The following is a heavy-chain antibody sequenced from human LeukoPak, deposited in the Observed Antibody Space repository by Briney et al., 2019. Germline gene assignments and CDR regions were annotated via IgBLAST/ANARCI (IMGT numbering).Heavy chain of an antibody. V-gene: IGHV1-8*01. CDR2: MNPNSGNT. D-gene: IGHD2-2*01. CDR3: ARDHRDIVVVPGYYGMDV. J-gene: IGHJ6*02. CDR1: GYTFTSYD. Sequence: ASVKVSCKASGYTFTSYDINWVRQATGQGLEWMGWMNPNSGNTGYAQKFQGRVTMTRNTSISTAYMELSSLRAEDTAVYYCARDHRDIVVVPGYYGMDVWGQGTTVTVSS.